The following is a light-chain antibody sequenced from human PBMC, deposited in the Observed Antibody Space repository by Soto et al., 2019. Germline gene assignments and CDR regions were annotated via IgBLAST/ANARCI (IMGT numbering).Light chain of an antibody. J-gene: IGKJ5*01. Sequence: ETVLTQSPGSLSLSPGDRATLSCRASQSVSSRLAWYQQKPGQAPRLLISGASSRATGIPDRFSGSGSGTDFTLTISRLEPEDFALYYCQQYGTSPITFGQGTRLELK. CDR3: QQYGTSPIT. CDR1: QSVSSR. CDR2: GAS. V-gene: IGKV3-20*01.